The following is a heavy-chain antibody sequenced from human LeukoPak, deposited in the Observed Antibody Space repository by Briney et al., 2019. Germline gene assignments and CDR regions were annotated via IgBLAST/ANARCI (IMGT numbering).Heavy chain of an antibody. D-gene: IGHD3-10*01. V-gene: IGHV4-39*01. CDR3: ARHQGFTSMVRGVIDY. CDR2: IYYSGST. Sequence: PSETLSLTCTVSGGSISSSGYYWGWIGQPPGKGLEWIGTIYYSGSTYYRPSLQSRVTISVDTSKNQLSLKLSSVTAADTAVYYCARHQGFTSMVRGVIDYWGQGTLVTVSS. CDR1: GGSISSSGYY. J-gene: IGHJ4*02.